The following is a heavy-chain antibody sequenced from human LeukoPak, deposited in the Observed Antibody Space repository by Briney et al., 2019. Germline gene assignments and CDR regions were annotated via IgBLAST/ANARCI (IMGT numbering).Heavy chain of an antibody. D-gene: IGHD2-2*01. Sequence: GGSLRLSCAASGFTFSDYYMNWVRQAPGKGLEWVSYISSSSGTRNYADSVKGRFTISRDNAQNSLYLQMNSLGAEDTAVYYCAREHCTSTSCSYFDFWGQGTLVTVSS. V-gene: IGHV3-11*04. CDR2: ISSSSGTR. J-gene: IGHJ4*02. CDR1: GFTFSDYY. CDR3: AREHCTSTSCSYFDF.